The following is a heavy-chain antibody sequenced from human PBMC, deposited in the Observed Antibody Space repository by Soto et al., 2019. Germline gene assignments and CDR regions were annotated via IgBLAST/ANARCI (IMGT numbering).Heavy chain of an antibody. V-gene: IGHV1-69*19. CDR2: ISPMFGAA. CDR1: GGTFTTYA. J-gene: IGHJ4*02. CDR3: AREVQVHTPAFVY. Sequence: QVQLVQSGAEMKKPGSSVKVSCQSSGGTFTTYAMNWVRQAPGQGPEWMGDISPMFGAANYAPKFQGRVTITADESTGTSYMQLSSLTSEDTALYFCAREVQVHTPAFVYWGQGTLVTFSS. D-gene: IGHD3-10*01.